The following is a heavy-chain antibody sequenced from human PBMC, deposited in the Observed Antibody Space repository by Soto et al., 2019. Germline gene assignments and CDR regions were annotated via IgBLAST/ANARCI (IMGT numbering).Heavy chain of an antibody. CDR1: GFTFSSYG. CDR3: AKDTGKGYCSGGSCGAFDI. D-gene: IGHD2-15*01. CDR2: ISYDGSNK. Sequence: ESGGGVVQPGRSLRLSCAASGFTFSSYGMHWVRQAPGKGLEWVAVISYDGSNKYYADSVKGRFTISRDNSKNTLYLQMNSLRAEDTAVYYCAKDTGKGYCSGGSCGAFDIWGQGTMVTVSS. V-gene: IGHV3-30*18. J-gene: IGHJ3*02.